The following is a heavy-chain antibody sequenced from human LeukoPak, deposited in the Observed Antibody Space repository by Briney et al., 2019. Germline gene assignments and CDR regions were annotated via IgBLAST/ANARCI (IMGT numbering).Heavy chain of an antibody. CDR3: ARSFTVVTPGIDY. CDR1: GGSISSGGYY. CDR2: INHSGST. J-gene: IGHJ4*02. Sequence: SEALSLTCTVSGGSISSGGYYWSWIRQPPGKGLEWIGEINHSGSTNYNPSLKSRVTISVDTSKNQFSLKLSSVTAADTAVYYCARSFTVVTPGIDYWGQGTLVTVSS. D-gene: IGHD4-23*01. V-gene: IGHV4-30-2*01.